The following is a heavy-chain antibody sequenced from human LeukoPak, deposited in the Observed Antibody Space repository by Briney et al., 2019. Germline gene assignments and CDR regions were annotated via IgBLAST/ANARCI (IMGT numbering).Heavy chain of an antibody. CDR2: IYTSGST. CDR1: GGSISSYY. J-gene: IGHJ4*02. V-gene: IGHV4-4*09. D-gene: IGHD3-9*01. CDR3: AKHGVHYHFLTPPSYYFYY. Sequence: SETLSLTCTVSGGSISSYYWSWIRQPPGKGLEWIGYIYTSGSTNYNPSLKSRVTISVDTSKNQFSLKLSAVAVADTAVDYCAKHGVHYHFLTPPSYYFYYWGQGTLVTVSS.